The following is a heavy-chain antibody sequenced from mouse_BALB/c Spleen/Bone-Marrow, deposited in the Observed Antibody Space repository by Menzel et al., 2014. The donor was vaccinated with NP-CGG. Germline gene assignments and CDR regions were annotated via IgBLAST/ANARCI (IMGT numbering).Heavy chain of an antibody. CDR1: GFTFSNYW. J-gene: IGHJ2*01. D-gene: IGHD1-1*01. CDR3: TRSLRLFDY. Sequence: EVMLVESGGGLVQPGGSMKLSCVASGFTFSNYWMNWVRQSPEKGLEWVAEIRLKSNNYATHYAESVKGRFTISRDDSKSSVYLQMNNLRAEDTGIYYCTRSLRLFDYWGQGTPLTVSS. CDR2: IRLKSNNYAT. V-gene: IGHV6-6*02.